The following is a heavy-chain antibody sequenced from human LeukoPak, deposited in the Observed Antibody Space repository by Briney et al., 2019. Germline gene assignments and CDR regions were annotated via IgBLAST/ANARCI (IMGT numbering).Heavy chain of an antibody. V-gene: IGHV3-23*01. J-gene: IGHJ4*02. Sequence: GGSLRLSCAASGFTFSSYAMSWVRQAPGKGLEWVSAISGSGGSTYYADSVKGRFTISRDNSKNTLYLQMNSLRAEDTAVYYCASRLFSSSWYLDYFDYWGQGTLVTVPS. CDR1: GFTFSSYA. CDR3: ASRLFSSSWYLDYFDY. D-gene: IGHD6-13*01. CDR2: ISGSGGST.